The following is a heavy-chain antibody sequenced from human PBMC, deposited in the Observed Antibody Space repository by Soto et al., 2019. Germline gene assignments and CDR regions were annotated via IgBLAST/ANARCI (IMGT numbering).Heavy chain of an antibody. Sequence: GGSLRLSCAASGFTFSNHAMNWVRQAPGKGLEWVSSIPGSGYTTYIADSVKGRFTISRDNSKNTLYLQMSSLRAEDTALYYCAKSFMGFSYGKIDYWGQGTLVTVSS. CDR3: AKSFMGFSYGKIDY. CDR2: IPGSGYTT. V-gene: IGHV3-23*01. D-gene: IGHD5-18*01. J-gene: IGHJ4*02. CDR1: GFTFSNHA.